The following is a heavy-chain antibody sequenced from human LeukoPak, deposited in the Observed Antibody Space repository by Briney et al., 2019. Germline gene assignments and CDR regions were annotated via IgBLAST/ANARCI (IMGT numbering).Heavy chain of an antibody. D-gene: IGHD3-10*01. Sequence: ASVKVSCKASGYTFTGYYMHWVRQAPGQGLEWMGWINPNSGGTNYAQKFQGRVTMTRDTSISTAYMELRSLRSDDTAVYYCAGDSSYYYGSGRGNWFDPWGQGTLVTVSS. CDR1: GYTFTGYY. CDR3: AGDSSYYYGSGRGNWFDP. V-gene: IGHV1-2*02. J-gene: IGHJ5*02. CDR2: INPNSGGT.